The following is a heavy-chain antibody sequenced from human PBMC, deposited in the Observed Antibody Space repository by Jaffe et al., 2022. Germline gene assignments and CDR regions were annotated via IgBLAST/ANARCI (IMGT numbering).Heavy chain of an antibody. CDR1: GGSFSGYY. J-gene: IGHJ4*02. Sequence: QVQLQQWGAGLLKPSETLSLTCAVYGGSFSGYYWSWIRQPPGKGLEWIGEINHSGSTNYNPSLKSRVTISVDTSKNQFSLKLSSVTAADTAVYYCARGPKSRRRLLLQGMGYFDYWGQGTLVTVSS. V-gene: IGHV4-34*01. CDR3: ARGPKSRRRLLLQGMGYFDY. D-gene: IGHD3-22*01. CDR2: INHSGST.